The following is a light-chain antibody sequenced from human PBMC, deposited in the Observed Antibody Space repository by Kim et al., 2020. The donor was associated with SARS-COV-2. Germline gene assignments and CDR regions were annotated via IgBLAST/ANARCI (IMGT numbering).Light chain of an antibody. CDR2: REN. J-gene: IGLJ2*01. CDR3: QVWDTRTVL. V-gene: IGLV3-9*02. Sequence: SYELTQPLSVSVAPGQTARIPCGGDIVDRSVHWYQQKPGQAPVLLIYRENNRPSGIPERFSGSDSGNTATLTISGAQDGDEADYYCQVWDTRTVLFGGGTQLTVL. CDR1: IVDRS.